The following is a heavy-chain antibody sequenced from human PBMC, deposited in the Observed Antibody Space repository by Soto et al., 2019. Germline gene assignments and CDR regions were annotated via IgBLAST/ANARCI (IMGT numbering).Heavy chain of an antibody. V-gene: IGHV1-18*01. CDR2: ISAYNCNT. J-gene: IGHJ6*04. Sequence: QVQLVQSGAELKKPGASVKVSCKASGYTFTCYGISWVRQAPGQALEWMGWISAYNCNTNYAQKLQGRVTMTTDTSKSPTRMKLRSLRPDDTPLYYCERDRRSQNSGMNVWGKGTTVTLYS. CDR1: GYTFTCYG. CDR3: ERDRRSQNSGMNV. D-gene: IGHD1-26*01.